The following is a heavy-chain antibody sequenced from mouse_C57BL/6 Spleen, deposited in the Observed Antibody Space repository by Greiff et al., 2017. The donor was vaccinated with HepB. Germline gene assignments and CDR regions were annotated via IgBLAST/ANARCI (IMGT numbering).Heavy chain of an antibody. V-gene: IGHV14-4*01. CDR3: TTAGTVWYFDV. J-gene: IGHJ1*03. CDR2: IDPENGDT. D-gene: IGHD1-1*01. Sequence: VQLQQSGAELVRPGASVKLSCTASGFNIKDDYMHWVKQRPEQGLEWIGWIDPENGDTEYASKFKGKATITSDTSSNTAYLQLSSLTAEDTAVYYCTTAGTVWYFDVWGTGTTVTVSS. CDR1: GFNIKDDY.